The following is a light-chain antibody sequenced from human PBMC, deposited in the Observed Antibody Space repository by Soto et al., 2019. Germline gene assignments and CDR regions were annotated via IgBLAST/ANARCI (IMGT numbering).Light chain of an antibody. CDR2: KAS. V-gene: IGKV1-5*03. Sequence: DIQMTQSPSTLSGSVGDRVTITCRASQTISSWLAWYQQKPGKAPKLLIYKASTLKSGDPSRFSGSGSGTEFTLTISSLQPDDFATYYCQHYNSYSEEFGQGTK. CDR3: QHYNSYSEE. CDR1: QTISSW. J-gene: IGKJ1*01.